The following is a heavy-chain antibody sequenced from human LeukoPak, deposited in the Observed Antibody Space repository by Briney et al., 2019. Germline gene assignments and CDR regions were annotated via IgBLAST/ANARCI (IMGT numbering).Heavy chain of an antibody. CDR3: ANLLENY. Sequence: GGSLRLSCAASGFTFSNYWMGWVRQAPGKGLEWVANIKEDGSEKYHVDSVKGRFTISRDNATNSLYLQMNSLRAEDTAIYFCANLLENYWGQGTLVTVSS. J-gene: IGHJ4*02. D-gene: IGHD1-1*01. CDR2: IKEDGSEK. V-gene: IGHV3-7*01. CDR1: GFTFSNYW.